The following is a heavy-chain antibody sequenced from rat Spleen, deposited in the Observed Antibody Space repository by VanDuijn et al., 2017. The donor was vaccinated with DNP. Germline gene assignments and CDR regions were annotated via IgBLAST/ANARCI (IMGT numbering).Heavy chain of an antibody. CDR1: GDSITSNY. Sequence: EVQLQESGPGLVKPSQSLSLTCSVTGDSITSNYWGWIRKFPGNKMEWIGHISYSGTTTYSPSLKSRISITRDTSKNQFFLQLNSVTTEDTATYYCARWVRALDYWGQGVMVTVSS. CDR2: ISYSGTT. J-gene: IGHJ2*01. CDR3: ARWVRALDY. D-gene: IGHD4-1*01. V-gene: IGHV3-1*01.